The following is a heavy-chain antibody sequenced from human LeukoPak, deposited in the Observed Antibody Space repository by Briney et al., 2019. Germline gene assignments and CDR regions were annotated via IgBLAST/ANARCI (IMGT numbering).Heavy chain of an antibody. CDR2: IYTSGST. Sequence: SGTLSLTCTVSGGSISSYYRSWIRQPAGKGLEWIGRIYTSGSTNYNPSLKSRVTMSLDTSKNQFSLKLSSVTAGDTAVYFCVRDPGLMIGELFSWFDPWGQGTLVTVSS. J-gene: IGHJ5*02. V-gene: IGHV4-4*07. D-gene: IGHD3-10*02. CDR1: GGSISSYY. CDR3: VRDPGLMIGELFSWFDP.